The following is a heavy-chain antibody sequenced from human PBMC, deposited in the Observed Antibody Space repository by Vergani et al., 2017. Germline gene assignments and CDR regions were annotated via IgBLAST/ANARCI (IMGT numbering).Heavy chain of an antibody. V-gene: IGHV3-30*14. CDR2: ISYDGSNK. Sequence: QVQLVESGGGVVQPGRSLRLSCAASGFTFSSYAMHWVRQAPGKGLEWVAVISYDGSNKYYADSVKGRFTISRDNSKNTLYLQMNSLRAEDTAVYYCAGAPYGMDVWGQGP. CDR1: GFTFSSYA. CDR3: AGAPYGMDV. J-gene: IGHJ6*02.